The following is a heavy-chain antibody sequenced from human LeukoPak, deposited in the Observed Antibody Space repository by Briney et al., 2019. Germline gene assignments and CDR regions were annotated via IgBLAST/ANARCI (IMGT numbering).Heavy chain of an antibody. V-gene: IGHV4-39*01. CDR3: ARHENIVVVVAATGFDN. CDR2: IYYSGNT. Sequence: PSETLSLTCTVSGGSISSSSHFWSWIRQPPGKGLEWIGSIYYSGNTYYNSSLKSRVTISVDTSKNQFSLKLSSVTAADTAVHYCARHENIVVVVAATGFDNWGQGTLVTVSS. CDR1: GGSISSSSHF. D-gene: IGHD2-15*01. J-gene: IGHJ4*02.